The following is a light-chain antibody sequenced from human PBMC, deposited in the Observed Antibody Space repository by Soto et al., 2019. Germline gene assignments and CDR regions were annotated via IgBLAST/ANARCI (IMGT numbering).Light chain of an antibody. Sequence: DIQMTQSPSTLSASVGDRVTITCRASQSISSWLAWYQQKPGKAPKLLIYKASSLESGVPSRFSGSGSGTEFTLTISSLQPDDFATYYCQQSMYTFGKGTKLEIK. V-gene: IGKV1-5*03. CDR2: KAS. J-gene: IGKJ2*01. CDR1: QSISSW. CDR3: QQSMYT.